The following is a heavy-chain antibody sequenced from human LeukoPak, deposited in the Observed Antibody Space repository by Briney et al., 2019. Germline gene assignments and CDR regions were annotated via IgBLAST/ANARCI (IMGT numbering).Heavy chain of an antibody. J-gene: IGHJ4*02. D-gene: IGHD1-1*01. CDR2: IDQGGSEK. CDR1: GFTFINYW. CDR3: ATDRDATWVKRLDY. V-gene: IGHV3-7*01. Sequence: PGGSLRLSCAASGFTFINYWMNWVRQAPGKGLEWVANIDQGGSEKNYVDSEKGRFTISRDNAKNSLYLQMNSLRAEDTAVYYCATDRDATWVKRLDYWGQGILVTVSS.